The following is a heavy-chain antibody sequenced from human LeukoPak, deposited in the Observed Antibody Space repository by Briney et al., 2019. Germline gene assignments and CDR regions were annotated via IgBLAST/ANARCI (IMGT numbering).Heavy chain of an antibody. V-gene: IGHV4-31*03. CDR2: IYYSGST. Sequence: SQTLSLTCTVSGGSISSGGYYWSWISQHPGKGLEWIGYIYYSGSTYYNPSLKSRVTISVDTSKNQFSLKLSSVTAADTAVYYCARVRDYYDSSGYGSNDAFDIWGQGTMVTVSS. CDR3: ARVRDYYDSSGYGSNDAFDI. J-gene: IGHJ3*02. CDR1: GGSISSGGYY. D-gene: IGHD3-22*01.